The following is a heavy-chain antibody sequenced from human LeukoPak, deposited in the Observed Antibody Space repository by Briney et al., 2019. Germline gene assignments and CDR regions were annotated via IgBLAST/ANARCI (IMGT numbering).Heavy chain of an antibody. CDR1: GPSISSGDYY. Sequence: PSQTLSLTCTVSGPSISSGDYYWSWIRQPPGKGLEWIGYIYYSGSIYYNPSLKSRVTISVDTSKNQFSLKLSSVTAADTAVYYCAGTRSSSWFRYYYYGMDVGGQGTTATVSS. D-gene: IGHD6-13*01. V-gene: IGHV4-30-4*01. J-gene: IGHJ6*02. CDR3: AGTRSSSWFRYYYYGMDV. CDR2: IYYSGSI.